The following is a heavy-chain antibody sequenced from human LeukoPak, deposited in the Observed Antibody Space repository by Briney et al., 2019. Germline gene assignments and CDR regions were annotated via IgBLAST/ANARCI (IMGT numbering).Heavy chain of an antibody. CDR2: IQSKTDGGTT. CDR1: GFTLSSYA. V-gene: IGHV3-15*01. CDR3: TTSIGLDY. J-gene: IGHJ4*02. D-gene: IGHD2-15*01. Sequence: RGSLRLSCAASGFTLSSYAMSWVRQAPGKGLEWVGRIQSKTDGGTTDYAAPVKGRFTISRDDSKNTLYLQMNSLKTEDTAVYYCTTSIGLDYWGQGTLVTVSS.